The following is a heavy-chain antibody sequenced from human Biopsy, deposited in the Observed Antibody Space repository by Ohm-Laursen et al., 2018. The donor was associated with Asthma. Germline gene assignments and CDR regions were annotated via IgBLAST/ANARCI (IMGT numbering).Heavy chain of an antibody. CDR2: IVFASGAT. J-gene: IGHJ4*01. D-gene: IGHD2/OR15-2a*01. CDR3: AAGRTSLQGESLI. Sequence: GASVKVSCNASGVALSGYTFEWVRQARGLGLEWIAWIVFASGATNYAQNFQDRLTVTRDMSAGSVSMELRGLSSTYTAVYYCAAGRTSLQGESLIWGQGTLVSVSS. CDR1: GVALSGYT. V-gene: IGHV1-58*01.